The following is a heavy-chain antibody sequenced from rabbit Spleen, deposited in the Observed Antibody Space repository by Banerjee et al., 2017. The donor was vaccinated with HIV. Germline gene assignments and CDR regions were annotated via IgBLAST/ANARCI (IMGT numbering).Heavy chain of an antibody. CDR1: TFSFSSSYY. CDR2: IVTGSTGST. V-gene: IGHV1S40*01. D-gene: IGHD6-1*01. J-gene: IGHJ6*01. CDR3: ARDTYIYGNGLDL. Sequence: QQLEESGGDLVKPGASLTLTCTASTFSFSSSYYMCWVRQAPGKGPEWIACIVTGSTGSTWYASWAKGRFTITKTSSTTVTLQMTSLAAADTATYFCARDTYIYGNGLDLWGPGTLVTVS.